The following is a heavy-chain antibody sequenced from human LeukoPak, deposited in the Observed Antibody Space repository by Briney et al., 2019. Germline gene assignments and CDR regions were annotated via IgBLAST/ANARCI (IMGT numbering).Heavy chain of an antibody. J-gene: IGHJ1*01. CDR3: ARTHAVVVAGTRYFQH. D-gene: IGHD6-19*01. CDR2: INHSGST. Sequence: SETLSLTCAVYGGSFSGYYWSWIRQPPGKGLEWIGEINHSGSTNYNPSLKSRVTISVDTSKNQFSLKLSSVTAADTAVYYCARTHAVVVAGTRYFQHWGQGTLVTVSS. CDR1: GGSFSGYY. V-gene: IGHV4-34*01.